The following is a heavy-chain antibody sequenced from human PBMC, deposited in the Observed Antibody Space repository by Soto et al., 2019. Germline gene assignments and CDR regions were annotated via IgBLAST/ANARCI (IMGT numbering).Heavy chain of an antibody. CDR3: ATGRVSFGSEY. V-gene: IGHV4-59*01. J-gene: IGHJ4*02. Sequence: QVQLQESGPGLVKPLETLSLTCTVPGGSITSYNWSWVRQPPGKGLEWIGSIYFNGNINYNPSLKSRLTLSLHTSKNQFSLRLISVTPADTAVYYCATGRVSFGSEYWGQGTLVTVSS. D-gene: IGHD3-10*01. CDR2: IYFNGNI. CDR1: GGSITSYN.